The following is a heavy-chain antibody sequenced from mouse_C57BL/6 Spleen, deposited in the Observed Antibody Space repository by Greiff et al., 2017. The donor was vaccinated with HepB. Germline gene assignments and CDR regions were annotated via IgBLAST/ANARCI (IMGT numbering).Heavy chain of an antibody. CDR2: ISSGSSTI. Sequence: EVKLMESGGGLVKPGGSLKLSCAASGFTFSDYGMHWVRQAPEKGLEWVAYISSGSSTIYYADTVKGRFTISRDNAKNTLFLQMTSLRSEDTAMYYCARTYYGNSLYYAMDYWGQGTSVTVSS. CDR1: GFTFSDYG. D-gene: IGHD2-10*01. V-gene: IGHV5-17*01. CDR3: ARTYYGNSLYYAMDY. J-gene: IGHJ4*01.